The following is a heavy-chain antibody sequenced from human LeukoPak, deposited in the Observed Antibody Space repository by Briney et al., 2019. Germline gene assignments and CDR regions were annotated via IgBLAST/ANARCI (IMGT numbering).Heavy chain of an antibody. J-gene: IGHJ4*02. V-gene: IGHV3-23*01. CDR3: AKDFNAIVAAGYFDY. CDR1: GFTFSSYA. D-gene: IGHD6-13*01. CDR2: ISGSGGST. Sequence: PGGSLRLSCAASGFTFSSYAMSWVRQAPGKGLEWVSAISGSGGSTYYADSVKGRFTISRDNSKNTLYLQMNSLRAEDTAVYYCAKDFNAIVAAGYFDYWGQGTLVTVSS.